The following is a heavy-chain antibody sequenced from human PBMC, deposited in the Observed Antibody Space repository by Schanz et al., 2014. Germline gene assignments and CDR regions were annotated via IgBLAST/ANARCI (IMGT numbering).Heavy chain of an antibody. J-gene: IGHJ3*02. CDR2: IENNANGATT. CDR3: TTFNNRDALYI. CDR1: GFTFSEVY. Sequence: EVRLVESGGGLVEPGGSLRLSCSGSGFTFSEVYMSWVRQAPGKGLEWVGRIENNANGATTDYAAPGKGRFTVSRDDSRNTLYLQMNTLRTDDTALYSCTTFNNRDALYIWGQGTMVSVSS. V-gene: IGHV3-15*04. D-gene: IGHD1-20*01.